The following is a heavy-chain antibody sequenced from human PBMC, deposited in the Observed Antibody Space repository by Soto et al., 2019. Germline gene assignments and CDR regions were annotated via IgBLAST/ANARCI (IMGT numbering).Heavy chain of an antibody. V-gene: IGHV4-59*01. CDR2: IYYSGST. D-gene: IGHD6-13*01. CDR3: AGSDGVVQLVGEDYYYYGMDV. CDR1: GGSISSYY. Sequence: PSETLSLTCTVPGGSISSYYWSWIRQPPGKGLEWIGYIYYSGSTNYNPSLKSRVTISVDTSKNQFSLKLSSVTAADTAVYYCAGSDGVVQLVGEDYYYYGMDVWGQGNTVTVSS. J-gene: IGHJ6*02.